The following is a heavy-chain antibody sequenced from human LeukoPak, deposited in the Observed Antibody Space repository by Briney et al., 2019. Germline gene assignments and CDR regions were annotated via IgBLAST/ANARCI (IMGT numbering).Heavy chain of an antibody. CDR2: INPNSGGT. V-gene: IGHV1-2*02. CDR3: ARDGHFDY. Sequence: GASVKVSCKASGYSFTGYNMQWLRQAPGQGPEWMGWINPNSGGTNYAQKFQGRVTMTRDTSISTAYMELSRLTSDDTAVYYCARDGHFDYWGQGTLVTVSS. CDR1: GYSFTGYN. J-gene: IGHJ4*02.